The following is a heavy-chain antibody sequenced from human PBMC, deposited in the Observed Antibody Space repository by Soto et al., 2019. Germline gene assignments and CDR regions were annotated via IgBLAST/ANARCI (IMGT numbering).Heavy chain of an antibody. CDR1: GGSISSGGYY. CDR2: IYYSGST. CDR3: ARDPSGIVVVTPSWSLLDP. V-gene: IGHV4-61*08. J-gene: IGHJ5*02. D-gene: IGHD3-22*01. Sequence: PSETLSLTCTVSGGSISSGGYYWSWLRQHPGKGLEWIGYIYYSGSTYYNPSLKSRVTISVDTSKNQFSLKLSSVTAADTAVYYCARDPSGIVVVTPSWSLLDPWGQGTLVTVSS.